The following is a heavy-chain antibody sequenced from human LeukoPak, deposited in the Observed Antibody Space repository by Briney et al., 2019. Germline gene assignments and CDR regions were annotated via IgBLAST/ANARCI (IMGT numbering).Heavy chain of an antibody. J-gene: IGHJ2*01. CDR2: IYYSGST. V-gene: IGHV4-59*12. CDR3: ARVTAVAGKDWYFDL. Sequence: SETLSLTCTVSGGSISSYYWSWIRQPPGKGLEWIGYIYYSGSTNYNPSLKSRVTISVDKSKNQFSLKLSSVTAADTAVYYCARVTAVAGKDWYFDLWGRGTLVTVSS. D-gene: IGHD6-19*01. CDR1: GGSISSYY.